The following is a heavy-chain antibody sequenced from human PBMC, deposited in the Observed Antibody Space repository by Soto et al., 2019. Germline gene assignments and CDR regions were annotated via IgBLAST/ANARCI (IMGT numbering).Heavy chain of an antibody. V-gene: IGHV1-3*01. CDR2: INAGNGNT. CDR1: GYTFTSYA. Sequence: AASVKVSCKASGYTFTSYAMHWVRQAPGQRLERMGWINAGNGNTKYSQKFQGRVTITRDTSASTAYMELSSLRSEDTAVYYCARDMYYYDSSGYFDGGAFDIWGQGTMVTVSS. J-gene: IGHJ3*02. CDR3: ARDMYYYDSSGYFDGGAFDI. D-gene: IGHD3-22*01.